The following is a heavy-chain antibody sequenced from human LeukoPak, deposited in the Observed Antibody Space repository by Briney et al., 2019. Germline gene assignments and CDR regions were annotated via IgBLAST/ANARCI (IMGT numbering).Heavy chain of an antibody. CDR2: ICTGGGT. J-gene: IGHJ4*02. D-gene: IGHD1-26*01. CDR3: VKDYQVGNSPAFGDY. V-gene: IGHV3-53*01. Sequence: PGGSLRLSCAASGFTFSSYAMHWVRQAPGKGLEWVSVICTGGGTYFADSVKGRFTISRDNSRNTMYLQMNSLRVEDTAVYYCVKDYQVGNSPAFGDYWGQGTLVTISS. CDR1: GFTFSSYA.